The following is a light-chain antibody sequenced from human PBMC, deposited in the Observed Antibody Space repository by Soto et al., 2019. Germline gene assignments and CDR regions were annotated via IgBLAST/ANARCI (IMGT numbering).Light chain of an antibody. CDR3: QQYNTFLT. CDR2: DAS. V-gene: IGKV1-5*01. Sequence: DIQMTQSPSTLSASVGDRVTITCRASQSINSLLAWYQHKPGKAPNLLIYDASSLESGVPSRFSGSGSGTEFTLTISSLQPDDFATYYCQQYNTFLTFGPGTKVDLK. CDR1: QSINSL. J-gene: IGKJ3*01.